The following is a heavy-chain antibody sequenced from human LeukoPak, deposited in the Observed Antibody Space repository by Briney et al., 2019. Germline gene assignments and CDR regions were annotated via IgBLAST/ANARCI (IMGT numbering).Heavy chain of an antibody. Sequence: GGSLRLSCAASGFTFSSYAMHWVRQAPGKGLEWVAVISYDGSNKYYADSVKGRFTISRDNSKNTLYLQMNSLRAEDTAVYYCGITQSDGPSDVWSNPFGWGQGTLVTVSS. J-gene: IGHJ4*02. CDR2: ISYDGSNK. CDR3: GITQSDGPSDVWSNPFG. CDR1: GFTFSSYA. D-gene: IGHD2-21*01. V-gene: IGHV3-30-3*01.